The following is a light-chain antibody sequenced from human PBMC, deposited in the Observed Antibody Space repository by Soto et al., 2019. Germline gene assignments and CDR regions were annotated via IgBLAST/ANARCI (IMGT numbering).Light chain of an antibody. CDR3: HQYRSSPLIT. CDR1: QTIGSSC. Sequence: MVLTQSPGTLSISPGERATLSCRASQTIGSSCIAWYQQKPGQAPSLLIYGASSRATGVADRFRGSGSGSVTNLSLTISRLVTDDFAVYYCHQYRSSPLITFGQGTRLDIK. CDR2: GAS. V-gene: IGKV3-20*01. J-gene: IGKJ5*01.